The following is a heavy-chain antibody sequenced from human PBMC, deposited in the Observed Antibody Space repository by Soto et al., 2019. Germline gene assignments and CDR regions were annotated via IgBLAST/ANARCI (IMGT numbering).Heavy chain of an antibody. CDR2: IYWDGDK. D-gene: IGHD3-10*01. CDR1: GFSLDSIAVG. Sequence: GPTLVNPMQTLTLTCNFSGFSLDSIAVGLGWLRQPPGKALECLALIYWDGDKRYNPSLTNRVIITKDTSKNQVVLTMTDMARADTGTYFCAHLILGGTFVRGVTFEYWGQGVSVTVS. J-gene: IGHJ4*02. CDR3: AHLILGGTFVRGVTFEY. V-gene: IGHV2-5*02.